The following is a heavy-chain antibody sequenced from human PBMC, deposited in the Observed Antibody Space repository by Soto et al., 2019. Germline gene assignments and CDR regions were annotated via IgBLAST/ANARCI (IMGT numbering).Heavy chain of an antibody. Sequence: LCGGSISNADYYWSWVRQPPGKGLEWIGYIYYSGSSFFNPSLKSRVTMSKDTSKNQFSLRLTSVTAADTAVYYCARAIVVTVGGMDVWGRGTTVTVSS. CDR2: IYYSGSS. J-gene: IGHJ6*02. CDR1: GGSISNADYY. D-gene: IGHD5-12*01. V-gene: IGHV4-30-4*01. CDR3: ARAIVVTVGGMDV.